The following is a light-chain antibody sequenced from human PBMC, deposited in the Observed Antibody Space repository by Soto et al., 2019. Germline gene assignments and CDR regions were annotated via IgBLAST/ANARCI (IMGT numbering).Light chain of an antibody. Sequence: EIVLTQYPGTLCLSPGDRSPRCGRASQTVTGNYLAWYHQKPGQAPRLLIHSASSRATGITDRFSASGTGTDFTITISRLEPEDFAVYYCQQYSGSPRTVGQGTKVEIK. CDR1: QTVTGNY. V-gene: IGKV3-20*01. CDR3: QQYSGSPRT. CDR2: SAS. J-gene: IGKJ1*01.